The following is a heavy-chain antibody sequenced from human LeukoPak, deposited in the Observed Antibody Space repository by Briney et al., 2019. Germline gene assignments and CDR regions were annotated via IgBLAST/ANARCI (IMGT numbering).Heavy chain of an antibody. J-gene: IGHJ5*02. CDR2: IYHSRST. CDR1: GYSISSGYY. D-gene: IGHD2-2*01. Sequence: SETLSLTCAVSGYSISSGYYWGWIRQPPGKGLEWIGSIYHSRSTYYNPSLKSRVTISVDTSKNQFSLKLSSVTAADTAVYYCARDKILGDIVVVPAASGWFDPWGQGTLVTVSS. V-gene: IGHV4-38-2*02. CDR3: ARDKILGDIVVVPAASGWFDP.